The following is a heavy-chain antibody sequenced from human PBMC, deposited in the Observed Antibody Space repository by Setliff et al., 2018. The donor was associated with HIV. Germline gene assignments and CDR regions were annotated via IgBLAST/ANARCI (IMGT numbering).Heavy chain of an antibody. Sequence: KPSETLSLTCTVSGGSISSSVYYWGWSRQPPGKGLEWLGNIYYSGSTYYNTSLKSRITISVDTSKNQFSLKLSSVLAADTAVYYLARHYQDSWVGVVYYFMEVWGKATTVTVSS. D-gene: IGHD1-26*01. J-gene: IGHJ6*03. CDR3: ARHYQDSWVGVVYYFMEV. V-gene: IGHV4-39*01. CDR2: IYYSGST. CDR1: GGSISSSVYY.